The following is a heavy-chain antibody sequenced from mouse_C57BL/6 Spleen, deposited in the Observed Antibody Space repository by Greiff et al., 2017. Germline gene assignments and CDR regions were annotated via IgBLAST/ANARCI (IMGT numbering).Heavy chain of an antibody. CDR2: IYPRDGST. CDR1: GYTFTDHT. J-gene: IGHJ2*01. Sequence: VQLQQSDAELVKPGASVKISCKVSGYTFTDHTIHWMKQRPEPGLEWIGYIYPRDGSTKYNEKFKGKATLTADKSSSTAYMQLNSLTSEEYAVYFCARGAFLPLCGDGGQGTTLTGSS. CDR3: ARGAFLPLCGD. V-gene: IGHV1-78*01.